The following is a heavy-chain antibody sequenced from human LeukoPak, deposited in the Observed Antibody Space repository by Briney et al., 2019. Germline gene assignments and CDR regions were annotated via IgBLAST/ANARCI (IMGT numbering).Heavy chain of an antibody. CDR1: GFTSSSYA. Sequence: GRSLRLSCAASGFTSSSYAMHWVRQVPGKGLEWVAVISYDGSNKYYADSVKGRFTISRDNSKNTLYLQMNSLRAEDTAVYYCARDRTIFGVVHSSYYYGMDVWGQGTTVTVSS. V-gene: IGHV3-30-3*01. CDR2: ISYDGSNK. CDR3: ARDRTIFGVVHSSYYYGMDV. J-gene: IGHJ6*02. D-gene: IGHD3-3*01.